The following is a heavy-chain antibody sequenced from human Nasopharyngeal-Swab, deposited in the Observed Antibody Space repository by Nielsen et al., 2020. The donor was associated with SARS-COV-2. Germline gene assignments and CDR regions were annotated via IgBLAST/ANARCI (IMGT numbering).Heavy chain of an antibody. CDR2: IWYDGSNK. V-gene: IGHV3-33*07. J-gene: IGHJ3*02. D-gene: IGHD6-19*01. CDR3: ARPSGWLAFDI. Sequence: GESLKISCIASGFTFDEYALTWFRQAPGKGLEWVAVIWYDGSNKYYADSVKGRFTISRDNSKNTLYLQMNSLRAEDTAVYYCARPSGWLAFDIWGQGTMVTVSS. CDR1: GFTFDEYA.